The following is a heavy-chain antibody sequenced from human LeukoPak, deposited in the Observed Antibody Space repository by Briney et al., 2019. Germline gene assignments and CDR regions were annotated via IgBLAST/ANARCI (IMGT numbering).Heavy chain of an antibody. CDR3: AKDRRTTVVTSSLDY. Sequence: GGTLRLSCAASGFTFTNYGMNWVRQAPGKGLEWVSGIIASGGTTYTADSVKGRFTISRDNSKNTLYLQMNSLRAEDTAVYYCAKDRRTTVVTSSLDYWGQGTLVTVSS. CDR1: GFTFTNYG. CDR2: IIASGGTT. J-gene: IGHJ4*02. V-gene: IGHV3-23*01. D-gene: IGHD4-23*01.